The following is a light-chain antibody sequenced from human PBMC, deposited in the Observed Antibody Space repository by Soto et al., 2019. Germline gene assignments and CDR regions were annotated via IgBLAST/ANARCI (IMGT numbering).Light chain of an antibody. CDR2: GSR. V-gene: IGLV1-40*01. CDR3: QAYDSSLSGGVV. CDR1: SSDLGAGFD. J-gene: IGLJ2*01. Sequence: QAVLTQPPSVSGAPGQRVTISCTGASSDLGAGFDVHWYQQLPGTAPKLLIYGSRNRPSGVPDRFSGSKSGTSASLAITGIQAEDEGDYYCQAYDSSLSGGVVFGAGTKLTVL.